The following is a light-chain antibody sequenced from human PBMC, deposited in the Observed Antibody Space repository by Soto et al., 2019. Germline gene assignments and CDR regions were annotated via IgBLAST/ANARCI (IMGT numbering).Light chain of an antibody. Sequence: DIQLTQSPSTLSATVGDRVTLPCRASQSLNSRLAWYQQRPGKAPKLLIYDASTLESGVPSRFSGSGSGTEFTLTINNLQPDDLATYICQQYKSYSTFGQGTKVDIK. CDR1: QSLNSR. CDR3: QQYKSYST. V-gene: IGKV1-5*01. J-gene: IGKJ1*01. CDR2: DAS.